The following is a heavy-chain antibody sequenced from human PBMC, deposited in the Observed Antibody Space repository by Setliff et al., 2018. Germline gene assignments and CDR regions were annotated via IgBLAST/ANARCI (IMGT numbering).Heavy chain of an antibody. D-gene: IGHD2-2*01. CDR2: IITSTSKT. J-gene: IGHJ3*01. Sequence: GASVKVSCKASGYTFTNFGFHWLRQAPGQGLEWMAMIITSTSKTSYAQKFQGRVTVTTDTYTGTGYMELRSLRSDDTAMYFCARFGGSCSSSGCYASDLWGQGTMVTVSS. V-gene: IGHV1-18*01. CDR3: ARFGGSCSSSGCYASDL. CDR1: GYTFTNFG.